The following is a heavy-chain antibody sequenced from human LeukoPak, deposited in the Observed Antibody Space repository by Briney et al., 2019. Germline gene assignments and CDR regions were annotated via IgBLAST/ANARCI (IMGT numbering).Heavy chain of an antibody. D-gene: IGHD6-13*01. Sequence: GGSLRLSCAASGFTFSSYSMNWVRQAPGKGLEWVSSVSASSSDISYADSVKGRLTISRDNAKNSLYLQMNSLRVEDTAVYYCARSSSGWWMFEYWGQGALVTVSS. CDR1: GFTFSSYS. V-gene: IGHV3-21*01. CDR3: ARSSSGWWMFEY. J-gene: IGHJ4*02. CDR2: VSASSSDI.